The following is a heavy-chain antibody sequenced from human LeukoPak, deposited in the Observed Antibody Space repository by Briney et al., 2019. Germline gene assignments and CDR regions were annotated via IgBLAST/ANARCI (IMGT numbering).Heavy chain of an antibody. CDR2: IGSSSSYI. Sequence: GGSLRLSCAASGFTFSSYSMNWVRQAPGKGLEWVSSIGSSSSYIYYADSVKGRFTISRDNAKNSLYLQMNSLRVEDTAVYYCARDHWFDPWGQGTLVTVSS. CDR3: ARDHWFDP. J-gene: IGHJ5*02. CDR1: GFTFSSYS. V-gene: IGHV3-21*01.